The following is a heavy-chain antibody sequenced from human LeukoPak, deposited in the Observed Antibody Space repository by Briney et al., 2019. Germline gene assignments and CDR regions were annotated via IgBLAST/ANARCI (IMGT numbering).Heavy chain of an antibody. J-gene: IGHJ6*02. CDR2: IYSGGST. Sequence: PGGSLRLSCAASGFTVSSNYMSWVRQAPGKGLEWGSVIYSGGSTYYADSVKGRFTISRHNSKNTLYLQMNSLRAEDTAVYYCARDELAYYDSSGRSYYGMDVWGQGTTVTVSS. D-gene: IGHD3-22*01. CDR1: GFTVSSNY. V-gene: IGHV3-53*04. CDR3: ARDELAYYDSSGRSYYGMDV.